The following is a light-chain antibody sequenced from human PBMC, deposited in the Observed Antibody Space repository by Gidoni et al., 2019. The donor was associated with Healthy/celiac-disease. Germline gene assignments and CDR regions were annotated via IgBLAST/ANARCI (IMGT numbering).Light chain of an antibody. V-gene: IGLV2-14*03. CDR1: SSDVGCYNY. CDR2: DVS. J-gene: IGLJ2*01. CDR3: SSYTSSSTVV. Sequence: QSALTQTASVSGSPGQSITISCTGTSSDVGCYNYVSWYQQHPGKAPTLMIYDVSNRPSGVSNLFSGSKSGNTASLTISGLQAEDEADYYCSSYTSSSTVVFGGGTKLTVL.